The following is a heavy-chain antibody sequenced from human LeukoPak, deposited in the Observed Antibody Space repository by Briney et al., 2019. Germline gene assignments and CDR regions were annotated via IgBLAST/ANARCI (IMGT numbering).Heavy chain of an antibody. CDR1: GYTFTGYY. CDR3: ARDRGKGAFDI. CDR2: INPNSGGT. V-gene: IGHV1-2*02. Sequence: ASVKVSCKASGYTFTGYYMHWVRQAPGQGLEWMGWINPNSGGTNYARKFQGRVTMTRDTSISTAYMELSRLRSDDTAVYYCARDRGKGAFDIWGQGTMVTVSS. J-gene: IGHJ3*02. D-gene: IGHD3-10*01.